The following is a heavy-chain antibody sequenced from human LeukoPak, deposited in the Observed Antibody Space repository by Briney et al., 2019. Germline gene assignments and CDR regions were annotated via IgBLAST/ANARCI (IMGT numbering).Heavy chain of an antibody. J-gene: IGHJ6*02. CDR2: ISAYNGNT. Sequence: ASVKVSCKASGYTFTSYGISWVRQAPGQGLEWMGWISAYNGNTNYAQKLQGRVTMTTDTSTSTAYTELRSLRSDDTAVYYCAREGDSSSSGYYYGMDVWGQGTTVTVSS. CDR3: AREGDSSSSGYYYGMDV. D-gene: IGHD6-6*01. V-gene: IGHV1-18*01. CDR1: GYTFTSYG.